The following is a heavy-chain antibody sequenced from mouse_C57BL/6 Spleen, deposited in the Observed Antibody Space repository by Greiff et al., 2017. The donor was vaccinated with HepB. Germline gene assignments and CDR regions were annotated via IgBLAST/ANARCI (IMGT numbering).Heavy chain of an antibody. CDR2: ISSGSSTI. V-gene: IGHV5-17*01. CDR3: ANHYGSPAWFAY. Sequence: EVKVVESGGGLVKPGGSLKLSCAASGFTFSDYGMHWVRQAPEKGLEWVAYISSGSSTIYYADTVKGRFTISRDNAKNTLFLQMTSLRSEDTAMYYCANHYGSPAWFAYWGQGTLVTVSA. CDR1: GFTFSDYG. D-gene: IGHD1-1*01. J-gene: IGHJ3*01.